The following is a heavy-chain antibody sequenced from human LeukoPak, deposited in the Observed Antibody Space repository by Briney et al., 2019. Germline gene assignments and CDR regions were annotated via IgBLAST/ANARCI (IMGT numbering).Heavy chain of an antibody. D-gene: IGHD3-22*01. CDR1: GFTFSNYA. Sequence: GGSLRLSCAASGFTFSNYAMHWVRQAPGKGLEWVSGISWNSGSIGYADSVKGRFTISRDNAKNSLYLQMNSLRAEDTALYYCAKEAYYYDSSGYALDYWGQGTLVTVSS. CDR2: ISWNSGSI. CDR3: AKEAYYYDSSGYALDY. J-gene: IGHJ4*02. V-gene: IGHV3-9*01.